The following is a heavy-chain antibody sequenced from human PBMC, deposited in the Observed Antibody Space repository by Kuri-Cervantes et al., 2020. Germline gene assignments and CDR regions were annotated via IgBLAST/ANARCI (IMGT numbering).Heavy chain of an antibody. CDR3: ARGPTATTDY. Sequence: GSLRLSCAVYGGSFSGYYWSWIRQSPGKGLEWIGEINHSGSTNYNPSLKSRVTMSVDTSKNQFSLKLSSVSAADTAVYYCARGPTATTDYWGQGTLVTVSS. CDR1: GGSFSGYY. J-gene: IGHJ4*02. CDR2: INHSGST. D-gene: IGHD4-17*01. V-gene: IGHV4-34*01.